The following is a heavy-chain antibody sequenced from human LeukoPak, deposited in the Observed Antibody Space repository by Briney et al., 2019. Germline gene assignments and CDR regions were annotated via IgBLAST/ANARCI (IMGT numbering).Heavy chain of an antibody. Sequence: GGSLRLSCAASGFTFSSYAMHWVRQAPGKGLEWVAVISYDGSNKYYADSVKGRFTISRDNSKNTLYLQMNSLRAEDTAVYYCARDTAAAGRFDYWGQGTLSPSPQ. CDR1: GFTFSSYA. CDR3: ARDTAAAGRFDY. J-gene: IGHJ4*02. CDR2: ISYDGSNK. V-gene: IGHV3-30*04. D-gene: IGHD6-13*01.